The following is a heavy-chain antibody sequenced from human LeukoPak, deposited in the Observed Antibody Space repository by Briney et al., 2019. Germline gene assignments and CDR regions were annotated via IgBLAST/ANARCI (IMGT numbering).Heavy chain of an antibody. J-gene: IGHJ4*02. CDR3: ARVGGEGYYDFWSGYYTGSRLRTYYFDY. CDR2: IYTSGST. D-gene: IGHD3-3*01. Sequence: PSETLSLTCTVSGGSISSYYWSWIRQPAGKGLEWIGRIYTSGSTNYNPSLKSRVTISVDTSKNQFSLKLSSVTAADTAVYYCARVGGEGYYDFWSGYYTGSRLRTYYFDYWGQGTLVTVSS. CDR1: GGSISSYY. V-gene: IGHV4-4*07.